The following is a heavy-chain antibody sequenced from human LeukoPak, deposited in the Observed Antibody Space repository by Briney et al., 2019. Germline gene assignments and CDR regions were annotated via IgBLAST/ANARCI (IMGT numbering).Heavy chain of an antibody. Sequence: MSSETLSLTCAVYGGSFSGYYWSWIRQPPGKGLEWIGEINHSGSTNYNPSLKSRVTISVDTSKNQFSLKLSSVTAADTAVYYCAYSTSVAGNIWVQGTLVTVSS. CDR2: INHSGST. CDR1: GGSFSGYY. D-gene: IGHD6-19*01. CDR3: AYSTSVAGNI. J-gene: IGHJ4*02. V-gene: IGHV4-34*01.